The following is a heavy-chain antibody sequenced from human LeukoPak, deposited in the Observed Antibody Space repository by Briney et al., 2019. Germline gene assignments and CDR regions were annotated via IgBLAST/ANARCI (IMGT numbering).Heavy chain of an antibody. CDR1: GYTFTSYA. V-gene: IGHV1-3*01. J-gene: IGHJ4*02. CDR2: INAGNGNT. Sequence: ASVKVSCTASGYTFTSYAMHWVRQAPGQRLEWMGWINAGNGNTKYSQKFQGRVTITRDTSASTAYMELSSLRSEDTAVYYCATTYYYDSSGPINGGLPSYWGQGTLVTVSS. D-gene: IGHD3-22*01. CDR3: ATTYYYDSSGPINGGLPSY.